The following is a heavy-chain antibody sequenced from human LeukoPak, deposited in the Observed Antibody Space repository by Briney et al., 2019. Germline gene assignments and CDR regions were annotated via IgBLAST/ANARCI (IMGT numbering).Heavy chain of an antibody. D-gene: IGHD3-22*01. J-gene: IGHJ4*02. CDR1: GFTFSSYG. V-gene: IGHV3-23*01. CDR2: ISGSGGST. Sequence: PGGSLRLSCAASGFTFSSYGMSWVRQAPGKGLEWVSAISGSGGSTYYADSVKGRFTISRDNSKNTLYLQMNSLRAEDTAVYYCAKKLGDSSGYPAGALDYWGQGTLVTVSS. CDR3: AKKLGDSSGYPAGALDY.